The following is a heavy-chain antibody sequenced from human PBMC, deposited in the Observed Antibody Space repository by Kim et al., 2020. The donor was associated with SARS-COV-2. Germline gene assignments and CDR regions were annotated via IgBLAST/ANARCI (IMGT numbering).Heavy chain of an antibody. J-gene: IGHJ4*01. Sequence: GGSLRLSCTAFGLTFRSHAMNWVRQGPGKGLEWDASIMIGGSTFYAASVMGRFTISSDNSKDTLSLQMNSLRADDTANYYFFPCVTLVDRSGSIYFFDY. D-gene: IGHD3-22*01. V-gene: IGHV3-23*01. CDR3: FPCVTLVDRSGSIYFFDY. CDR1: GLTFRSHA. CDR2: IMIGGST.